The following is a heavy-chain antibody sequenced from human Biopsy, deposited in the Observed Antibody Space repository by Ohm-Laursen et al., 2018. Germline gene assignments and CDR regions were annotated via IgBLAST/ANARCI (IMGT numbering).Heavy chain of an antibody. J-gene: IGHJ4*02. CDR1: GGSINSYY. Sequence: LSLTCTVSGGSINSYYWSWMRQPAGKGLEWIGRLFTSGTTNYSPSLNNRVTMSVDTSKYQFSLRLTSVTAADTAVYYCVRGGSGSFPFDYWGPGTLVTVSS. CDR2: LFTSGTT. V-gene: IGHV4-4*07. CDR3: VRGGSGSFPFDY. D-gene: IGHD3-10*01.